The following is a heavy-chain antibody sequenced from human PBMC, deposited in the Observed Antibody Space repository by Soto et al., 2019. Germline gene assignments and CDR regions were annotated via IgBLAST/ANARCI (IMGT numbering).Heavy chain of an antibody. Sequence: SETLSLTCTVSGCSISSYYWSWIRQPPGKGLEWIGYIYYSGSTNYNPSLKSRVTISVDTSKNQFSLKLSSVTAADTAVYYCARDRASIAARPGWFDPWGQGTLVTVSS. D-gene: IGHD6-6*01. CDR1: GCSISSYY. J-gene: IGHJ5*02. CDR3: ARDRASIAARPGWFDP. V-gene: IGHV4-59*01. CDR2: IYYSGST.